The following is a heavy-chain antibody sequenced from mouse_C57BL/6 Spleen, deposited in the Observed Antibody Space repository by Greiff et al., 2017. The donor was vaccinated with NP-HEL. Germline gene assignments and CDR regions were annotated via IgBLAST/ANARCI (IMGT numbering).Heavy chain of an antibody. CDR3: ARQSRTSYYFDY. CDR1: GYAFSSSW. Sequence: QVQLKQSGPELVKPGASVKISCKASGYAFSSSWMNWVKQRPGKGLEWIGRIYPGDGDTNYNGKFKGKATLTADKSSSTAYMQLSSLTSEDSAVYFCARQSRTSYYFDYWGQGTTLTVSS. CDR2: IYPGDGDT. V-gene: IGHV1-82*01. J-gene: IGHJ2*01. D-gene: IGHD1-1*01.